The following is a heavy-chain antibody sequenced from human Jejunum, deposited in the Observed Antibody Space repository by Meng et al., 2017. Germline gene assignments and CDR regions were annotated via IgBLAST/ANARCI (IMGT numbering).Heavy chain of an antibody. Sequence: VQLKESGPGLVRPSDTLSLTCTVSGDSLSSDNYYWSWIRQLTGQRLERIGYVYYSVHTDYNPSLKRRVNISIDKSTNQFSLRLSSVTAADTAVYYCARVILYSGSYYFDFWGQGTLVTVSS. J-gene: IGHJ4*02. D-gene: IGHD1-26*01. CDR3: ARVILYSGSYYFDF. CDR2: VYYSVHT. CDR1: GDSLSSDNYY. V-gene: IGHV4-61*01.